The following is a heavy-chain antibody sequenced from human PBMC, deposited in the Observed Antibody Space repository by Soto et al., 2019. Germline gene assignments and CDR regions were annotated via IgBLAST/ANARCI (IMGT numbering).Heavy chain of an antibody. V-gene: IGHV3-21*01. CDR1: GFTFSSYS. CDR3: ARHETRLTGDGFDI. CDR2: INPTSRYV. D-gene: IGHD3-9*01. Sequence: VQLLESGGGLVNPGGSLRLSCATSGFTFSSYSMDWVRQAPGKGLEWVSSINPTSRYVFYADSVRGRFTISRDYAENSLHLHMNGLRGEDTAVYYCARHETRLTGDGFDIWGRGTLVTVSS. J-gene: IGHJ3*02.